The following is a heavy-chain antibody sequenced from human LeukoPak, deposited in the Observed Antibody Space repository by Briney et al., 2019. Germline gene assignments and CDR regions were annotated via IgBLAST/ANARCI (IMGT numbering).Heavy chain of an antibody. Sequence: GSLILSCAASGSTFDDYDMSWVRQAPGKGLEWVSGINWNGGSTGYADSVKGRFTISRDNAKNSLYLQMNSLRAEDTALYYCARRDYYGSGSPDYWGQGTLVTVSS. CDR2: INWNGGST. J-gene: IGHJ4*02. CDR3: ARRDYYGSGSPDY. V-gene: IGHV3-20*04. D-gene: IGHD3-10*01. CDR1: GSTFDDYD.